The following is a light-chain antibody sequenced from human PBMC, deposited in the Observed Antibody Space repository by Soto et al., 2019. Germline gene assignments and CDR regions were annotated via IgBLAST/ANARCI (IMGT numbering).Light chain of an antibody. CDR2: GAS. V-gene: IGKV3-15*01. J-gene: IGKJ1*01. Sequence: EIVMTQSPATLSVSPGERATLSCRASQSVSSNLAWYQQKPGQAPRLLIYGASTRATGIPARFSGSGSGTEFTLTISSLQSEDFAVYYRQQRSNWPTFGQGTKVDIK. CDR3: QQRSNWPT. CDR1: QSVSSN.